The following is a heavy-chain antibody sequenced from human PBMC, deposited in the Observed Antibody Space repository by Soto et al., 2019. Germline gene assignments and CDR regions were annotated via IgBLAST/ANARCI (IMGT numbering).Heavy chain of an antibody. V-gene: IGHV4-31*03. J-gene: IGHJ5*02. CDR3: ARTLFGWGIWFDP. CDR2: IYYSGST. Sequence: SETLSLTCTVSGGSISSGGYYWSSLRQHPGKGLEWIGYIYYSGSTYYNPSLKSRVTISVDTSKNQFSLKLSSVTAADTAVYYCARTLFGWGIWFDPWGQGTLVTVSS. D-gene: IGHD3-10*02. CDR1: GGSISSGGYY.